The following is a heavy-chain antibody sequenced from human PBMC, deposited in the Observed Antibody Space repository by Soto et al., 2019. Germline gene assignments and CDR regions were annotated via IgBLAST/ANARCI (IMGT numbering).Heavy chain of an antibody. J-gene: IGHJ5*02. CDR3: ARGRMITFGGDNWFDP. V-gene: IGHV1-8*01. CDR2: MNPNSGNT. CDR1: GYTFTSYD. D-gene: IGHD3-16*01. Sequence: QVQLVQSGAEVKKPGASVKVSCKASGYTFTSYDINWVRQATGQGLECMGWMNPNSGNTGYAQKFQGRVTMTRNTSISTAYMELSSLRSEDTAVYYCARGRMITFGGDNWFDPWGQGTLVTVSS.